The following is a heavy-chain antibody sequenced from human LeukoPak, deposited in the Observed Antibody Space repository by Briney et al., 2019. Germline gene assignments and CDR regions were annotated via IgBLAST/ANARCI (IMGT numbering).Heavy chain of an antibody. J-gene: IGHJ4*02. V-gene: IGHV3-48*02. CDR3: ARDKNYYESGGFYYKPCFDC. Sequence: GGSLRLSCAASGFTFSNYNMNWVRQAPGKGLEWVAYISGSGSTIYYADSVKGRFTISRDNAKSSLYLQMDSLRDEDTALYYCARDKNYYESGGFYYKPCFDCWGQGTLVTVSS. CDR2: ISGSGSTI. D-gene: IGHD3-22*01. CDR1: GFTFSNYN.